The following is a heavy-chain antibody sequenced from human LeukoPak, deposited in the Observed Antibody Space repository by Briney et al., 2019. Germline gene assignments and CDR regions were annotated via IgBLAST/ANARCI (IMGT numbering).Heavy chain of an antibody. D-gene: IGHD1-1*01. Sequence: GSLRLSCGASGFTFTSYAMSWVRQAPGKGLEWVANIKQDGSEKYYVDSVKGRFTISRDNAKNSLYLQMNSLRAEDTAVYYCARGSRYETKFDYWGQGTLVTVSS. CDR3: ARGSRYETKFDY. CDR1: GFTFTSYA. V-gene: IGHV3-7*01. J-gene: IGHJ4*02. CDR2: IKQDGSEK.